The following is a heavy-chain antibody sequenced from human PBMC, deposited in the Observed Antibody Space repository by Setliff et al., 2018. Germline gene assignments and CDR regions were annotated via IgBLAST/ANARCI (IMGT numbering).Heavy chain of an antibody. CDR2: IIPIFGTA. Sequence: GASVKVSCKAPGGTFSSYAISWVRQAPGQGLEWMGRIIPIFGTANYAQKFQGRVTITADKSTSTAYMELSSLRSEDTAVYYCARGRHPPWSGYPYYYMDVWGKGTTVTVSS. D-gene: IGHD3-3*01. CDR3: ARGRHPPWSGYPYYYMDV. CDR1: GGTFSSYA. V-gene: IGHV1-69*06. J-gene: IGHJ6*03.